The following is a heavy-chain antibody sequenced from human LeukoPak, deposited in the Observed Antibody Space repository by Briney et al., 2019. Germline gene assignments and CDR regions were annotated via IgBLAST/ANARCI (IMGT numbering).Heavy chain of an antibody. CDR3: AISLDYGSGSYFAFDI. CDR1: GGSISSYY. J-gene: IGHJ3*02. V-gene: IGHV4-59*08. CDR2: IYYSGST. D-gene: IGHD3-10*01. Sequence: SETLSLTCTVSGGSISSYYWSWIRQPPGKGLEWIGYIYYSGSTNYNPSLKSRVTISVDTSKNQFSLKLSSVTAADTAVYYCAISLDYGSGSYFAFDIWGQGTMVTVSS.